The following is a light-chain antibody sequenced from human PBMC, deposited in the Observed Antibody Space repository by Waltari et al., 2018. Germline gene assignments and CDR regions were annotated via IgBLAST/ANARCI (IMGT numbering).Light chain of an antibody. J-gene: IGLJ3*02. CDR1: SSDFGSSNY. V-gene: IGLV2-11*01. CDR3: CSYAGSYTWV. Sequence: QSALTQPRSVSGSPGPSVTISCTGTSSDFGSSNYFSWYQQHPGKAPKLMIYDVSKRPSGVPDRFSGSKSGNTASLTISGLQAEDEADYYCCSYAGSYTWVFGGGTKLTVL. CDR2: DVS.